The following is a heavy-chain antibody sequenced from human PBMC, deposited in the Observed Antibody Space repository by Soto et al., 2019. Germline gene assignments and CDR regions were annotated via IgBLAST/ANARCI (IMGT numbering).Heavy chain of an antibody. V-gene: IGHV4-39*01. CDR2: IYYSGST. J-gene: IGHJ4*02. CDR1: GGSISSSSYY. CDR3: ARAFMVRVVDY. Sequence: SETLSLTCTVSGGSISSSSYYWGWIRQPPGKGLEWIGSIYYSGSTYYNPSLKSRVTISVDTSKNQFSLKLSSVTAADTAVYYCARAFMVRVVDYWGQGTLVTVSS. D-gene: IGHD3-10*01.